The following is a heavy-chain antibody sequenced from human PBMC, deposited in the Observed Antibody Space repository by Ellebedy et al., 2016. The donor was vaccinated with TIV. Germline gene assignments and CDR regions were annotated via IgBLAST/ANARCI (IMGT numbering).Heavy chain of an antibody. CDR2: IYHSGST. V-gene: IGHV4-4*02. D-gene: IGHD3-22*01. CDR3: ATSYDSSGYYDDDAFDI. Sequence: MPSETLSLTCAVSGGSISSSNWWSWVRQPPGKGLEWIGEIYHSGSTNYSPSLKSRVTISVDTSKKQFSLNLSSVTAADTAVYYCATSYDSSGYYDDDAFDIWGQGTMVTVSS. CDR1: GGSISSSNW. J-gene: IGHJ3*02.